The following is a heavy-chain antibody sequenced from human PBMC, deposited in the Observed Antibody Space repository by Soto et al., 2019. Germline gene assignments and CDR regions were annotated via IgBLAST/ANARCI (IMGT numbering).Heavy chain of an antibody. D-gene: IGHD3-10*01. CDR3: ARVGVGGRYYYYMDV. CDR1: GYTFTSYA. J-gene: IGHJ6*03. V-gene: IGHV1-3*01. CDR2: INAGNGNT. Sequence: ASVKVSCKASGYTFTSYAMHWVRQAPGQRLEWMGWINAGNGNTKYSQKFQGRVTITRDTSASTAYMELSSLRSEDTAVYYCARVGVGGRYYYYMDVWGKGTTVTVSS.